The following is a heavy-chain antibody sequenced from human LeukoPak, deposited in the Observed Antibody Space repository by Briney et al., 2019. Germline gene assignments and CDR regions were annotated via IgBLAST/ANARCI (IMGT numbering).Heavy chain of an antibody. J-gene: IGHJ5*02. CDR1: GFTFSPYA. V-gene: IGHV3-23*01. D-gene: IGHD1-7*01. CDR3: ARSWNYFADP. CDR2: MSSSGVST. Sequence: PGGSLRLSCAASGFTFSPYAMSWVRQAPGKGLEWVSSMSSSGVSTYYADSVKGRFTISRDNSKDTLSLQMNSLRADDTAVYFCARSWNYFADPWGQGTLVSVSS.